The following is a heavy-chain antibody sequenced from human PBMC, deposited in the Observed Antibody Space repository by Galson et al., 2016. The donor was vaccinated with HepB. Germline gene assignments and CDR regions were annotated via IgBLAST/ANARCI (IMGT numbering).Heavy chain of an antibody. Sequence: SVKVSCKASGYTFTSYYLHWVRQAPGQGLEWMGVIYPSGGSTTSAQKFQGRVTMTRDTSTSTVYMELNSLRSEDTAVYYCAREYKGGWFDHWGQGTQVTVSS. D-gene: IGHD3-16*01. CDR1: GYTFTSYY. CDR2: IYPSGGST. J-gene: IGHJ5*02. V-gene: IGHV1-46*01. CDR3: AREYKGGWFDH.